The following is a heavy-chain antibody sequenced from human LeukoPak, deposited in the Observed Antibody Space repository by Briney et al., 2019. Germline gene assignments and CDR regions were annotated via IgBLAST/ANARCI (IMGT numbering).Heavy chain of an antibody. J-gene: IGHJ4*02. V-gene: IGHV1-3*03. CDR2: INAGNGNT. CDR1: GYTFTSYA. CDR3: ARQKYLRGPDVEYFDY. Sequence: AAVKVSCKASGYTFTSYAMHWVRQAPGQRLEWMGWINAGNGNTKYSQEFQGRVTITRDTSASTAYMELSSLRSEDTAVYYCARQKYLRGPDVEYFDYWAQGTLVTVSS. D-gene: IGHD5/OR15-5a*01.